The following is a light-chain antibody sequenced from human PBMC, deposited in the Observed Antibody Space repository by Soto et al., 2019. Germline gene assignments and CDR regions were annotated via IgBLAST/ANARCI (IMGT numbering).Light chain of an antibody. CDR1: SSNNGNKT. J-gene: IGLJ1*01. Sequence: QSVLTQPPSASGTPGQRVTISCSGSSSNNGNKTVNWEQQLPGKVPKNLIYKNYQRPSGVPERFSASKSSNSASLANRGLQSEDEADYYCSSWDASLNGYVFGTGTKVTVL. V-gene: IGLV1-44*01. CDR2: KNY. CDR3: SSWDASLNGYV.